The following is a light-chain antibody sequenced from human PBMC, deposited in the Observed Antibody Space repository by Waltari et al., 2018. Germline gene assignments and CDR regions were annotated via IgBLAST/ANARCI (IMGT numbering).Light chain of an antibody. CDR2: TTS. CDR3: QQCTNWPRT. CDR1: QGVSSC. V-gene: IGKV3-11*01. J-gene: IGKJ1*01. Sequence: IVFTQSPATLSLTPGERATLSCRASQGVSSCLGWYQQQPGQAPRLLISTTSSRTTGIPARFSGSVSGTDFTLTISSLGPEDFAVYYCQQCTNWPRTFGQGTKVEIK.